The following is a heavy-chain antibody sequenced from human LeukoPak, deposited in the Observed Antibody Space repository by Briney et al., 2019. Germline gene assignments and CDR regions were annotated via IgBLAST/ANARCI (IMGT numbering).Heavy chain of an antibody. CDR2: TYYRSRWYS. V-gene: IGHV6-1*01. CDR1: GDSVSSDGPT. Sequence: PSQTLSLTCAISGDSVSSDGPTWNWIRQSPSRGLEWLGRTYYRSRWYSDYAVSVKGRITINPDTSNNQFSLHLDSVTPEDTAVYSWARGGPERGGGDFDFWGQGTLVTVSS. CDR3: ARGGPERGGGDFDF. J-gene: IGHJ4*02. D-gene: IGHD3-16*01.